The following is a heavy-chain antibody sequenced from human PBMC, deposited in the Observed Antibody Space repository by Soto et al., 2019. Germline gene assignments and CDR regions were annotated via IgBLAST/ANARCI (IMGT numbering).Heavy chain of an antibody. D-gene: IGHD3-22*01. CDR3: ASAGGPYDSSGYIDY. V-gene: IGHV4-31*03. Sequence: QVQLQESGPGLVKPSQTLSLTCTVSGGSISSGGYYWSWIRQHPGKGLEWIGYIYYSGRTSYNPSVKCRVTLSVDTSKNHVSLKLSSLTAADTAVYYSASAGGPYDSSGYIDYWGQGTLVTVSS. J-gene: IGHJ4*02. CDR1: GGSISSGGYY. CDR2: IYYSGRT.